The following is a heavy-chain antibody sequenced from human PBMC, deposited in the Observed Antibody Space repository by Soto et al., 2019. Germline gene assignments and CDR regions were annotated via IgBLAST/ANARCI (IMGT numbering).Heavy chain of an antibody. CDR2: ISGSGGST. CDR3: ANEGSFDSSGFYDYFHY. CDR1: GFTFSSYT. V-gene: IGHV3-23*01. Sequence: EVQLLESGGGLVQPGGSLRLSCTASGFTFSSYTMSWVRQAPGQGLEWVSAISGSGGSTFYADSVKGRFAISRDNSKNTLFLHMNSLRADDTAMYYCANEGSFDSSGFYDYFHYWGQGTLVTLSS. J-gene: IGHJ4*02. D-gene: IGHD3-22*01.